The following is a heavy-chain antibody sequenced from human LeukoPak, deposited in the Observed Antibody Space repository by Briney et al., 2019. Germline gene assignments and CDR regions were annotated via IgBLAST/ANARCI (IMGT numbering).Heavy chain of an antibody. CDR1: GYTFTSYA. CDR2: INAGNGNT. V-gene: IGHV1-3*01. CDR3: ARAERITMVRGQELDY. D-gene: IGHD3-10*01. J-gene: IGHJ4*02. Sequence: GAAVKVSCKSSGYTFTSYAMHWVRQPPAQRLEWMGWINAGNGNTKYSQKFQGRVTITRDTSASTAYMERSSLRSEDTAVYYCARAERITMVRGQELDYWGQGTLVTVSS.